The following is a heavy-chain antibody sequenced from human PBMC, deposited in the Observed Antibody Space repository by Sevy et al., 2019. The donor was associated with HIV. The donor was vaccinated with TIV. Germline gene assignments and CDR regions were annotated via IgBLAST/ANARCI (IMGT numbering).Heavy chain of an antibody. J-gene: IGHJ3*01. CDR2: IYYSGST. CDR3: ARGGNNYGGGAFDL. V-gene: IGHV4-59*01. D-gene: IGHD5-18*01. Sequence: SETLSLTCTVSGGSISSYYWSWIRQPPGKGLEWIGYIYYSGSTNYNPSLKSRVTISVDMSKNQFSLRLSSVTAADTAVYYCARGGNNYGGGAFDLWGQGTMVTVSS. CDR1: GGSISSYY.